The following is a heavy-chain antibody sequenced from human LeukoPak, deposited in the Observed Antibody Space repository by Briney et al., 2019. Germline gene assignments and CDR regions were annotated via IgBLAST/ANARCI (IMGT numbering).Heavy chain of an antibody. V-gene: IGHV3-21*04. Sequence: PGGSLRLSCAASGFTFSSNSMNWVRKAQGKGLGWVSFICSSSSDIYYADSVKGRFTISRDNAKNSLYLQMNSLRAEDTAVYYCARASTSCYDYWGQATLVTVS. D-gene: IGHD2-2*01. CDR3: ARASTSCYDY. CDR1: GFTFSSNS. J-gene: IGHJ4*02. CDR2: ICSSSSDI.